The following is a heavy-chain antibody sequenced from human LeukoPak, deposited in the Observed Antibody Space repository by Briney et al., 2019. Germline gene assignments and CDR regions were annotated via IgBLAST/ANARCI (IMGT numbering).Heavy chain of an antibody. CDR1: GYIFTGYY. D-gene: IGHD4-17*01. Sequence: ASVKVSCKASGYIFTGYYMHWVRQAPGQGLEWMGWINPNSGDTNYAQKFQGRVTMTRDTSISTVYMELTRLRSDDTAVYYCARDTATELDYGDFGYWGRGTLVTVSS. V-gene: IGHV1-2*02. CDR3: ARDTATELDYGDFGY. CDR2: INPNSGDT. J-gene: IGHJ4*02.